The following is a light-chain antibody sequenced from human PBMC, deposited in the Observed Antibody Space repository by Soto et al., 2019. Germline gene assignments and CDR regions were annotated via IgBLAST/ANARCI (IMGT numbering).Light chain of an antibody. J-gene: IGKJ2*01. CDR1: QSVRNNY. Sequence: EIVLTQSPGTLSLFPGERAALSCRASQSVRNNYLAWYQLKPGQAPRLLIFDASSRATGTPDRFSGSGSGTAFTLTISRLEPEDFAVYYCQLYGSSPRTFGQGTKLEIK. CDR2: DAS. CDR3: QLYGSSPRT. V-gene: IGKV3-20*01.